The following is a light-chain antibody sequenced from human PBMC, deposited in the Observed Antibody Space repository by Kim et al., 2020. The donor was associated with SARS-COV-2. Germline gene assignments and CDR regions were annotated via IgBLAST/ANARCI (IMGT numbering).Light chain of an antibody. CDR3: KQYLQTPRT. Sequence: DIVMTQSPLSLPVTPGEPASISCRSSQNLLHRNGYNYLDWYVQKPGQSPQLLIYLGSNRASGVPDRFTGSGSGTDFTLKISRVEAEDVGIYYCKQYLQTPRTFGGGTKVDIK. CDR1: QNLLHRNGYNY. CDR2: LGS. V-gene: IGKV2-28*01. J-gene: IGKJ4*02.